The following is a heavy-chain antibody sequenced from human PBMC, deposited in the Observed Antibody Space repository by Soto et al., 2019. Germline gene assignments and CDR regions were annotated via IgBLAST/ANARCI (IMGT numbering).Heavy chain of an antibody. Sequence: GGSLRLSCTASGVTFSSYAMAWVRQAPGKGLEWVSGISGSGGSTYDADSVKGRFTISRDNSKNTLYLQMNSLRADDTAVYYCAKDGPRVDTIQGWFDPWGQGTLVTVSS. J-gene: IGHJ5*02. CDR1: GVTFSSYA. CDR2: ISGSGGST. D-gene: IGHD5-12*01. CDR3: AKDGPRVDTIQGWFDP. V-gene: IGHV3-23*01.